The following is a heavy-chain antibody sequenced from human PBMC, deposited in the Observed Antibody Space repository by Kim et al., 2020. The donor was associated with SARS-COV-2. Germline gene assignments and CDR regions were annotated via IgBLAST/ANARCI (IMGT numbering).Heavy chain of an antibody. D-gene: IGHD2-21*02. V-gene: IGHV3-23*01. CDR1: GPTSRNSA. J-gene: IGHJ2*01. CDR3: ARHLHVTTVTFYLYLDL. Sequence: GGSLRLSCAASGPTSRNSAMSWVRQAPGKGLEWVAGIFGSGSGTYYADSVRGRFIISRDNSQGTVYLQMDNLRGEDTAVYYCARHLHVTTVTFYLYLDLWGRGTLVTVSS. CDR2: IFGSGSGT.